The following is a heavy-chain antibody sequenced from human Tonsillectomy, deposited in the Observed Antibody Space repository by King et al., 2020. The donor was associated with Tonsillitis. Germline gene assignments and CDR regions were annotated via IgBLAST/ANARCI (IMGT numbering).Heavy chain of an antibody. V-gene: IGHV4-59*01. J-gene: IGHJ4*02. CDR1: GGSISGYY. CDR3: ARAPPYYYDSSGYYPSYFDY. Sequence: QLQESGPGLVKPSETLSLTCTVSGGSISGYYWSWIRQFPGKGLECIGFIHYSGSTNYNPSLKSRVTISVDTSKNQFSLKLSSVTAADTAIYYCARAPPYYYDSSGYYPSYFDYWGQGTLVTVSS. CDR2: IHYSGST. D-gene: IGHD3-22*01.